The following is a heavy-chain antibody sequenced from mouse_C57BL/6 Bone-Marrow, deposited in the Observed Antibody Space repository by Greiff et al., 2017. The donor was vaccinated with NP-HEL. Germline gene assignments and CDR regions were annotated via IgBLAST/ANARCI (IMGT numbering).Heavy chain of an antibody. J-gene: IGHJ4*01. Sequence: VQLQESGAELVRPGASVTLSCKASGYTFTDYEMHWVKQTPVHGLEWIGAIDPETGGTAYNQKFKGKAILTADKSSSTAYMELRSLTSEDSAVYYCTRTAWSYYAMDYWGQGTSVTVSS. D-gene: IGHD1-2*01. CDR1: GYTFTDYE. V-gene: IGHV1-15*01. CDR3: TRTAWSYYAMDY. CDR2: IDPETGGT.